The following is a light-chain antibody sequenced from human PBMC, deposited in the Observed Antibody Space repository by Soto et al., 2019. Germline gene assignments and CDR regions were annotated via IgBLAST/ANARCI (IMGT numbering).Light chain of an antibody. CDR3: QQAYTFPFP. Sequence: DIQVPQCAFSVSRFVLGGGRITCRASQGISTWLVWYQQKPGKAPKLLIYAASSLQSAVPSRFSGSGSGTDFTLTISSLQPEDFATYYCQQAYTFPFPFGPGTKVDIK. CDR1: QGISTW. J-gene: IGKJ3*01. CDR2: AAS. V-gene: IGKV1D-12*01.